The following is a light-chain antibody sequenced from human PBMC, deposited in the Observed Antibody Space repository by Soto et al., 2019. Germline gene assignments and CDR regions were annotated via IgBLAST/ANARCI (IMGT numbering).Light chain of an antibody. CDR2: DAS. Sequence: EIVLTQSPCTLSLSPGERVTLSCRASQSVANTYLAWYQQKPGQAPRLLIYDASTRATGIPDRFSGSGSGTDFTLTIGSLEPEDVAVYYCQQRKHWPLTFGQGTRLEIK. CDR1: QSVANTY. J-gene: IGKJ5*01. CDR3: QQRKHWPLT. V-gene: IGKV3D-20*02.